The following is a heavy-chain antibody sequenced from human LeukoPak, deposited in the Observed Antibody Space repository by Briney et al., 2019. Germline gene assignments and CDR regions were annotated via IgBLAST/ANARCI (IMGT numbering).Heavy chain of an antibody. CDR3: ARGYSIVRGDPFDY. V-gene: IGHV3-48*03. J-gene: IGHJ4*02. Sequence: GGSLRLSCAASGSTFSSYEMNWVRQAPGKGLEWVSYISSSGSTIYYADSVKGRFTISRDNAKNSLYLRMNSLRAEDTAVYYCARGYSIVRGDPFDYWGQGTLVTVSS. CDR2: ISSSGSTI. D-gene: IGHD2/OR15-2a*01. CDR1: GSTFSSYE.